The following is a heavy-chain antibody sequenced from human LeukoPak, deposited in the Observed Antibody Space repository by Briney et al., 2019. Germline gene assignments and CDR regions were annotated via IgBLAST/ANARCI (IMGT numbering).Heavy chain of an antibody. CDR2: IFYTGNT. V-gene: IGHV4-59*08. CDR1: GGSISPYY. D-gene: IGHD4/OR15-4a*01. Sequence: SETLSLTCTVSGGSISPYYWSWIRQPPGKGLEWIGYIFYTGNTNYIPSLKSRVTISVDTSNNQFSLRLSSVTAADTAVYYCARRPSNLVASDIWGQGTVVTVSS. CDR3: ARRPSNLVASDI. J-gene: IGHJ3*02.